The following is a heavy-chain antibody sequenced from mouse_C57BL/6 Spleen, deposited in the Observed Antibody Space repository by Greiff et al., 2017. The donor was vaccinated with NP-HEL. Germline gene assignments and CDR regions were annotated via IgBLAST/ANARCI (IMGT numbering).Heavy chain of an antibody. CDR1: GYTFTDYN. CDR2: INPNNGGT. J-gene: IGHJ1*03. D-gene: IGHD1-1*01. CDR3: ARRNYGSTHWYFDV. Sequence: VQLQQSGPELVKPGASVKIPCKASGYTFTDYNMDWVKQSHGKSLEWIGDINPNNGGTSYNQKFKGKATLTVDKSSSTAYMELRSLTSEDTAVYYCARRNYGSTHWYFDVWGTGTTVTVSS. V-gene: IGHV1-18*01.